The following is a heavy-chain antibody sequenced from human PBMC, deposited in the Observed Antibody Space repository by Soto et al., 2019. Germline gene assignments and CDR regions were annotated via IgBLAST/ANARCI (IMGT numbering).Heavy chain of an antibody. V-gene: IGHV1-3*01. CDR1: GYTFTSYD. CDR3: ARVQLYCRGGSGNWSDP. D-gene: IGHD2-15*01. J-gene: IGHJ5*02. CDR2: INAGNGNT. Sequence: GASVKVSCKASGYTFTSYDINWVRQATGQGLEWMGWINAGNGNTKYSQRFQGRVTITRDTSASTAYMELSSLRSEDTAVYYCARVQLYCRGGSGNWSDPWRQATLVTVS.